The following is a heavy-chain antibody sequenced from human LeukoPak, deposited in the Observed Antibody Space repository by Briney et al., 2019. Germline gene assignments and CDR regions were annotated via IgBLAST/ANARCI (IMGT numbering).Heavy chain of an antibody. CDR3: ARAPILGVREVISWFDP. D-gene: IGHD3-10*01. CDR2: IYYSGST. J-gene: IGHJ5*02. V-gene: IGHV4-59*01. Sequence: SETLSLTCTVSGGSISSYYWSWIRQPPGKGLEWIGYIYYSGSTNYNPSLKSRVTISVDTSKNQFSLKLSSVTAADTAVYYCARAPILGVREVISWFDPWGQGTLVTVSS. CDR1: GGSISSYY.